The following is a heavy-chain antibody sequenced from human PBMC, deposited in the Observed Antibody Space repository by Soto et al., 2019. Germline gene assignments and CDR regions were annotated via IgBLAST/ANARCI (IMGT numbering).Heavy chain of an antibody. CDR1: GFTFSSFG. D-gene: IGHD1-26*01. CDR2: ISSSGSYI. Sequence: EVQLVESGGGLVKPGGSLRLSCAASGFTFSSFGMNWVRQAPGKRLEWVSSISSSGSYIYYADSVKGRFTISRDNAKNSLYLQMNSLRAEDTAVYYCANSCWLPADDYWGQGTLVTVSS. J-gene: IGHJ4*02. V-gene: IGHV3-21*01. CDR3: ANSCWLPADDY.